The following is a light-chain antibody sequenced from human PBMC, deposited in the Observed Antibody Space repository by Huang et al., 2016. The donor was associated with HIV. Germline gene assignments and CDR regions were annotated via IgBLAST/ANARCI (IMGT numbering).Light chain of an antibody. CDR2: DAS. Sequence: EIVLTQSQATLSLSPGERATLSCRASQSVNNFLSWHQQKPGQAPRLLIYDASNRAAGIPARFSGSGSGTDFTLTISSLEPEDSAVYYCQQRSNWPHTFGQGTKLEIK. CDR3: QQRSNWPHT. J-gene: IGKJ2*01. V-gene: IGKV3-11*01. CDR1: QSVNNF.